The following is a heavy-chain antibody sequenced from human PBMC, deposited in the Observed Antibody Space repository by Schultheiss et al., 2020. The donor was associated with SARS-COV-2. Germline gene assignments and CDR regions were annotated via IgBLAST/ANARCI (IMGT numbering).Heavy chain of an antibody. V-gene: IGHV4-4*07. D-gene: IGHD6-13*01. J-gene: IGHJ4*02. CDR1: GGSISSYY. CDR2: IYTSGST. Sequence: SETLSLTCTVSGGSISSYYWSWIRQPAWKGLEWIGRIYTSGSTNYNPSLKSRVTISVDTSKNQFSLKLSSVTAADTAVYYCARGAHSSSWYTLGYWGQGTLVTVSS. CDR3: ARGAHSSSWYTLGY.